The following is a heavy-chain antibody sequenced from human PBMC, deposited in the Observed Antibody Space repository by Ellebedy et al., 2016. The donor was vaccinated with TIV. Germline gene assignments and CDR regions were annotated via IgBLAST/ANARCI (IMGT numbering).Heavy chain of an antibody. Sequence: GSLRLXXTVSGGSISSPSYYWNWIRQPPGKGLEWIGNIYYSGSTFLNPSLKSRVTISVDTSKNQFSLKLSSVTAADTGTYYCARRDGVVTDAFDIWGQGTMVTASS. CDR2: IYYSGST. CDR1: GGSISSPSYY. CDR3: ARRDGVVTDAFDI. V-gene: IGHV4-39*01. J-gene: IGHJ3*02. D-gene: IGHD3-3*01.